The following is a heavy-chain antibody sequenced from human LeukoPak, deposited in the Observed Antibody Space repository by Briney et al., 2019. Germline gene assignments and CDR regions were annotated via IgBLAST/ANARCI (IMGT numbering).Heavy chain of an antibody. J-gene: IGHJ4*02. CDR3: PREGGYSYGDAPLHFDY. D-gene: IGHD5-18*01. Sequence: SQTLSLTYTVSGGSISSGGYYWSWIRQPAGKGLEWIGRIYTSGSTNYNPSLKSRVTISVDTSKNQFSLKLSSVTAADTAVYYWPREGGYSYGDAPLHFDYWGQGTLVTVSS. CDR2: IYTSGST. CDR1: GGSISSGGYY. V-gene: IGHV4-61*02.